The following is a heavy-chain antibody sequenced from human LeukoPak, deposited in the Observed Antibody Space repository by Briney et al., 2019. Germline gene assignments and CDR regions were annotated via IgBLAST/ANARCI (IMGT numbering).Heavy chain of an antibody. CDR2: INPNSGGT. Sequence: GASVKVSCKASGYTFTGYYMHWVRQAPGQGLEWMGRINPNSGGTNYAQKFQGRVTMTRDTSISTAYMELSRLRSDDTAVYYCAREPVGYYDSSGYYPGYYYYGMDVWGQGTRSPSP. J-gene: IGHJ6*02. CDR1: GYTFTGYY. CDR3: AREPVGYYDSSGYYPGYYYYGMDV. V-gene: IGHV1-2*06. D-gene: IGHD3-22*01.